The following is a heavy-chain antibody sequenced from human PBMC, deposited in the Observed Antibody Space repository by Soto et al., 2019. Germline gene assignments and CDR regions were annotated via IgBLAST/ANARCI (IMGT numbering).Heavy chain of an antibody. CDR2: ISSGSSTI. D-gene: IGHD5-18*01. CDR3: ARDRERGYGSGPGVDAFDI. CDR1: GFTFSNYE. V-gene: IGHV3-48*03. J-gene: IGHJ3*02. Sequence: PGGSLRLSCAASGFTFSNYEMNWVRQTPGKGLEWVSYISSGSSTIYYADSVKGRFTISRDNARNSLFLQINSLRAEDAAVYYCARDRERGYGSGPGVDAFDIWGQGTMVTVSS.